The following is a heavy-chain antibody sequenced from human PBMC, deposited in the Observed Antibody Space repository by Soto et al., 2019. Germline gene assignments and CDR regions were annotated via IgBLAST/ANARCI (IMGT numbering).Heavy chain of an antibody. D-gene: IGHD3-3*01. V-gene: IGHV4-31*03. CDR2: IYYSGTT. J-gene: IGHJ3*02. CDR1: GGSISSATYY. Sequence: QVLLQESGPGLVKPSQTLSLTCTVSGGSISSATYYWSWIRQPPGKGLEWIGYIYYSGTTYYSPSLESRVTISVDTSKNQFSLNLSSVTAADTAVYYCARDQVFGVVPTYDALDIWGQGTKVTVSS. CDR3: ARDQVFGVVPTYDALDI.